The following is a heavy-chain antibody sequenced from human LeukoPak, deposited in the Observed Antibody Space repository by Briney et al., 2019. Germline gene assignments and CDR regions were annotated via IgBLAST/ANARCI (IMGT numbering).Heavy chain of an antibody. CDR2: INPRGMST. J-gene: IGHJ5*02. Sequence: APVKVSCKSSGYSSTGHYMHWVRQAPGQGLEWMGVINPRGMSTIYAEKFQGRIIMTRDLSTTTDYMELSSLKSDDTAVYYCARDNSMHERGWWFDPWGQGTLVTVSS. CDR3: ARDNSMHERGWWFDP. D-gene: IGHD1-1*01. V-gene: IGHV1-46*01. CDR1: GYSSTGHY.